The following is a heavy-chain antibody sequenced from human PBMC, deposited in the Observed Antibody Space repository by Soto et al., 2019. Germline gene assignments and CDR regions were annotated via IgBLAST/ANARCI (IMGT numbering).Heavy chain of an antibody. Sequence: GGSLRLSCAASGFTFSSYAMSWVRQAPGKGLEWVSAISGSGGSTYYADSVKGRFTISRDNSKNTLYLQMNSLRAEDTAVYYCAPLGGYCSGGSCWFDYWGQGTLVTVSS. V-gene: IGHV3-23*01. J-gene: IGHJ4*02. CDR3: APLGGYCSGGSCWFDY. CDR2: ISGSGGST. D-gene: IGHD2-15*01. CDR1: GFTFSSYA.